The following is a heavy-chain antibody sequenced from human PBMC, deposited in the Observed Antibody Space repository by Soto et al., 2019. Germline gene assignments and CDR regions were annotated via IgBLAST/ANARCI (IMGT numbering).Heavy chain of an antibody. D-gene: IGHD6-19*01. V-gene: IGHV1-69*13. J-gene: IGHJ6*02. Sequence: SVKVSCKASGGTFSSYAISWVRQAPGQGLEWMGGIIPIFGTANYAQKFQGRVTITADESTSTAYVELSSLRSEDTAVYYCARLAVAGTGGYYYGMDVWGQGTTVTVS. CDR2: IIPIFGTA. CDR3: ARLAVAGTGGYYYGMDV. CDR1: GGTFSSYA.